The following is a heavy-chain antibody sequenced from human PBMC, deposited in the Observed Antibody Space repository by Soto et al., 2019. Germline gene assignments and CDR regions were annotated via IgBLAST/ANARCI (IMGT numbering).Heavy chain of an antibody. J-gene: IGHJ4*02. CDR1: GFTFSAHW. CDR3: ARPDRSTVATAGY. D-gene: IGHD4-17*01. Sequence: GGSLRLSCAASGFTFSAHWMSWVRQTPGKGLEWLANISPDGSGKQYVESVKGRFTISRDNAKNSLYLQVDSLRAEDTAVYYCARPDRSTVATAGYWGQGTLVTVSS. V-gene: IGHV3-7*05. CDR2: ISPDGSGK.